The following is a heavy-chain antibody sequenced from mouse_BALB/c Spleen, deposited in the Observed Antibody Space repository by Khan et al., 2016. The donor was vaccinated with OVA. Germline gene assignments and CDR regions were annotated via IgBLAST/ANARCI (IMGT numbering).Heavy chain of an antibody. CDR2: IDPFSGGT. D-gene: IGHD2-2*01. Sequence: EVQLQQSGPELMKPGASVKISCKASGYSFTTYYIHWFIQSLGQSLEWIGYIDPFSGGTSYNQKFKGKATLTVDKSSSTAYLHLSNLTSEDSAVYYCTRHGYVAWFTYWGQGTLVTVSA. CDR1: GYSFTTYY. V-gene: IGHV1S135*01. CDR3: TRHGYVAWFTY. J-gene: IGHJ3*01.